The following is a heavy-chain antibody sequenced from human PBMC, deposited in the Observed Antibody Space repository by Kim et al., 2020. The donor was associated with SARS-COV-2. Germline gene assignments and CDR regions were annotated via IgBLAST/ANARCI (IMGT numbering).Heavy chain of an antibody. CDR1: GFTLSSYA. Sequence: GGSLRLSCAASGFTLSSYAMSWVRQVPGKGLEWVSSIGVSGSNTFYADSVKGRFTISRDNSKNTLFLQMNSLRAEDTAVYYCASRYLYFEYWGQGTLVTV. D-gene: IGHD3-9*01. CDR2: IGVSGSNT. J-gene: IGHJ4*02. V-gene: IGHV3-23*01. CDR3: ASRYLYFEY.